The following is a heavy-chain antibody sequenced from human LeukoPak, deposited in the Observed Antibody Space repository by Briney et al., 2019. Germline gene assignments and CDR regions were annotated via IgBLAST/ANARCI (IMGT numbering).Heavy chain of an antibody. CDR1: GYTFTSYD. D-gene: IGHD2-2*01. CDR3: ARNCSSTSCPGKNKNNWFDP. J-gene: IGHJ5*02. V-gene: IGHV1-8*01. Sequence: ASVTVSCKASGYTFTSYDINWVRQATGQGLEWMGWMNPNSGNTGYAQKFQGRVTMTRNTSISTAYMELSSLRSEDTAVYYCARNCSSTSCPGKNKNNWFDPWGQGTLVTVSS. CDR2: MNPNSGNT.